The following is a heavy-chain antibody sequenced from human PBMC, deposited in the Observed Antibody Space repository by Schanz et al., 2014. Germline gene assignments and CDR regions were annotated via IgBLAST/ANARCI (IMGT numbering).Heavy chain of an antibody. J-gene: IGHJ2*01. V-gene: IGHV1-2*02. CDR2: INPNSGGT. CDR3: ARSGQDFEYSSLSPIWYFDL. CDR1: GYTFTGYY. Sequence: QVQLVQSGAEVKKLGASVKVSCKASGYTFTGYYMHWVRQAPGQGLEWMGWINPNSGGTTYAQKFQGRVTMTRDPSISTAYLELSWLRSADTAVYYCARSGQDFEYSSLSPIWYFDLWGRGTLVTVSS. D-gene: IGHD6-6*01.